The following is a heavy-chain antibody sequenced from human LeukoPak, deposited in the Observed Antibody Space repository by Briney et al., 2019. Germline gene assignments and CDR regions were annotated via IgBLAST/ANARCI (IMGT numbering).Heavy chain of an antibody. CDR2: IRSKAYGGAA. V-gene: IGHV3-49*04. J-gene: IGHJ4*02. CDR1: GFTFGDYA. Sequence: PGGSLRLSCTASGFTFGDYAMSWVRQAPGKGLECVGIIRSKAYGGAAEYAASVKGRFTISRDDSKSIAYLQMNSLKTEDTAVYYCCTTPYYYDSSGYEYWGQGTLVTVSS. CDR3: CTTPYYYDSSGYEY. D-gene: IGHD3-22*01.